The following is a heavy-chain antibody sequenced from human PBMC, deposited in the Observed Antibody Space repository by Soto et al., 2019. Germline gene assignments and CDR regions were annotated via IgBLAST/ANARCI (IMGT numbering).Heavy chain of an antibody. CDR1: GGSFGNSA. CDR2: FIPVYRTL. Sequence: QVQLVQSGAEVKKPGSSVKVSCKASGGSFGNSAINWVRQTPGQGLEWLGGFIPVYRTLNYAQKFQGRVTITAAESTGTAYMTLSSLASDDTAVYYCATGVIWIGYFTVDSWGQGPRVTVSS. D-gene: IGHD3-3*01. CDR3: ATGVIWIGYFTVDS. V-gene: IGHV1-69*01. J-gene: IGHJ4*02.